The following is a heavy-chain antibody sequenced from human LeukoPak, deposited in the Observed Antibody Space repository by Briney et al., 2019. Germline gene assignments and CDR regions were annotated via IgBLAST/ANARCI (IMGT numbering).Heavy chain of an antibody. Sequence: GGSLRLSCAASGFTFDDYAMHWVRQAPGKGLEWVSLISWDGGSTYYADSVKGRFTISRDNAKNSLYLQMNSLRAVDTAVYYCARDLWSSSGIFDYWGQGTLVTVSS. CDR2: ISWDGGST. D-gene: IGHD3-10*01. CDR3: ARDLWSSSGIFDY. CDR1: GFTFDDYA. V-gene: IGHV3-43D*03. J-gene: IGHJ4*02.